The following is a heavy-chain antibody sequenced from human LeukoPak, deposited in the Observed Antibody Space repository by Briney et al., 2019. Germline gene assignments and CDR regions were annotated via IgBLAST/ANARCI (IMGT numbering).Heavy chain of an antibody. Sequence: GGSLRLSCLASGFSFSNYGTHWVRQAPGKGLEWVTFMQYDGSDKFYADSVKGRFTISRDNSKNTVYLQMNSLRAEDTAVYYCAKDLSDPVMVIESWGQGTLVTVSS. J-gene: IGHJ4*02. V-gene: IGHV3-30*02. CDR3: AKDLSDPVMVIES. CDR2: MQYDGSDK. CDR1: GFSFSNYG. D-gene: IGHD5-18*01.